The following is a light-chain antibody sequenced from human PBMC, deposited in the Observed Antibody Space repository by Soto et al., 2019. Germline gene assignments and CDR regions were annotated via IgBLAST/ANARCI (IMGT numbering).Light chain of an antibody. CDR3: HQRQSWPRT. J-gene: IGKJ1*01. CDR2: QTS. V-gene: IGKV3D-11*03. CDR1: QYINTR. Sequence: IVFTQSPGTLSLSPGARATLSCRASQYINTRLAWYQHRPGQAPRLLIYQTSIRAAGIPARFSASGTGTDLTITISDVKPEDGEVDECHQRQSWPRTFGQGTKVDIK.